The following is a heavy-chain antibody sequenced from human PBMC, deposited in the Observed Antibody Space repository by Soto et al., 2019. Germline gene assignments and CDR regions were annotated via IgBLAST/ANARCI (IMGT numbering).Heavy chain of an antibody. CDR1: GGSISSSTYY. V-gene: IGHV4-39*01. CDR3: ARHVGGYCSEGSCYPGWFDP. Sequence: SETLSLTCTVSGGSISSSTYYWGWIRQPPGKGLEWIGSIYYSGFTYYSPSLKSRVTTSADTSKNQLSLKLSSVTAADTAVYYCARHVGGYCSEGSCYPGWFDPWGQGTLVTVSS. D-gene: IGHD2-15*01. CDR2: IYYSGFT. J-gene: IGHJ5*02.